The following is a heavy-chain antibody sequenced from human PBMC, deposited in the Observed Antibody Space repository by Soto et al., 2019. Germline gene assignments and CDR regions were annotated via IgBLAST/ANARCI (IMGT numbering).Heavy chain of an antibody. CDR1: GFTFSNAW. CDR3: TTIILRYFDWLAPTHFDY. V-gene: IGHV3-15*01. Sequence: GGSLRLSCAASGFTFSNAWMSWVRQAPGKGLEWVGRIKSKTDGGTTDYAAPVKGRFTISRDDSKNTLYLQMNSLKTEDTAVYYCTTIILRYFDWLAPTHFDYWGQGTMVTVSS. J-gene: IGHJ4*02. D-gene: IGHD3-9*01. CDR2: IKSKTDGGTT.